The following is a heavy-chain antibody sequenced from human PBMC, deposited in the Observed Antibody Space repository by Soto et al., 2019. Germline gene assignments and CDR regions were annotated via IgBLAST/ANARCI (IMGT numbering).Heavy chain of an antibody. CDR1: GVSISSSSYY. Sequence: SETLSLTCTVSGVSISSSSYYWGWIRQPPGKGLEWIGSIYYSGSTYYNPSLKSRVTISVDTSKNQFSLKLSSVTAADTAVYYCARLRGTTVVTPAEYWGQGTLVTVS. CDR3: ARLRGTTVVTPAEY. J-gene: IGHJ4*02. V-gene: IGHV4-39*01. CDR2: IYYSGST. D-gene: IGHD4-17*01.